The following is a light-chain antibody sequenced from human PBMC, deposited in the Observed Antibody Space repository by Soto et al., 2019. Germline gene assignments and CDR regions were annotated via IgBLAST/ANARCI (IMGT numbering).Light chain of an antibody. J-gene: IGKJ5*01. Sequence: EIVMTQSPATLSVSPAATATLSCRTSQSAGNFLAWYQQQPGQAPRLRIYYISTRATGIPARFSGSGSGTEFTLTINSLQSEDSAVYYCQQHNQWPITFGQGTRLEIK. CDR2: YIS. V-gene: IGKV3D-15*01. CDR3: QQHNQWPIT. CDR1: QSAGNF.